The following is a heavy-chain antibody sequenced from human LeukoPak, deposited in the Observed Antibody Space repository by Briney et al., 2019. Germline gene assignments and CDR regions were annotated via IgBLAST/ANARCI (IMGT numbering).Heavy chain of an antibody. D-gene: IGHD3-22*01. CDR3: AKEPMYYYDSSGYWDY. V-gene: IGHV3-21*04. J-gene: IGHJ4*02. Sequence: GGSLRLSCAASGFTFSSYSMTWVRQAPGKGLEWVSSISSSSSYIYYADSVKGRFTISRDNAKNTLYLQMNSLRAEDTAVYYCAKEPMYYYDSSGYWDYWGQGTLVTVSS. CDR2: ISSSSSYI. CDR1: GFTFSSYS.